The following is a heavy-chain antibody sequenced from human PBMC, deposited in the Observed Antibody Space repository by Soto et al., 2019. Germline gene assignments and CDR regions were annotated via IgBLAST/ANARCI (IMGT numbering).Heavy chain of an antibody. J-gene: IGHJ5*01. CDR1: GFTFSSYA. Sequence: GGSLRLSCAASGFTFSSYAMSWVRQAPGKGLEWVSAISGSGGSTYYADSAKGRFTISRDNSKNTLYLQMNSLRAEDTAVYYCAKPSVPRPRKTVTFDFWGQGLQVTLSS. CDR3: AKPSVPRPRKTVTFDF. D-gene: IGHD4-17*01. CDR2: ISGSGGST. V-gene: IGHV3-23*01.